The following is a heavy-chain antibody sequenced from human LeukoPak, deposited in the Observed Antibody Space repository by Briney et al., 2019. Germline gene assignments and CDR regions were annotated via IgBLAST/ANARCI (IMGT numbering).Heavy chain of an antibody. D-gene: IGHD5-18*01. CDR2: ISWNSGNI. J-gene: IGHJ6*02. CDR1: GFTFDGCA. Sequence: GGSLRLSCAASGFTFDGCAMHWVRQAPGKGLEWVSGISWNSGNIDYADSVKGRFTISRDNAKNSLYLQMNSLRAEYTALYYCAKVNSYGPLYGMDVWGRGTTVTVSS. V-gene: IGHV3-9*01. CDR3: AKVNSYGPLYGMDV.